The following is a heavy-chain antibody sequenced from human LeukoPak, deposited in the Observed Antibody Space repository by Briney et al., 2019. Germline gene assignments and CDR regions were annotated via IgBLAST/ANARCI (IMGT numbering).Heavy chain of an antibody. Sequence: SETLSLTCAVSGYSISSGYYWGWIRQPPGKGVEWIGSIYHSGSTYYNPSLKSRVTISVDTSKNQFSLKLSSVTAADTAVYYCARGYYYYYGMDVWGKGTTVTVSS. CDR3: ARGYYYYYGMDV. J-gene: IGHJ6*04. V-gene: IGHV4-38-2*01. CDR2: IYHSGST. CDR1: GYSISSGYY.